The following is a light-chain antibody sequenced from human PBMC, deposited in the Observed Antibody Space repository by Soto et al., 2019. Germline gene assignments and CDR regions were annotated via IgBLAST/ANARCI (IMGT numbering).Light chain of an antibody. CDR2: GAS. CDR1: QSVSSSY. CDR3: QVFDGSIWT. V-gene: IGKV3-20*01. J-gene: IGKJ1*01. Sequence: IGLTQSPGTLSLSPGERATLSCRASQSVSSSYLAWYQQKPGQAPRLLIYGASGRATGIPNRFSGSGSGTDFTFTITRLEPDDFAVYYCQVFDGSIWTFGQGTKVDIK.